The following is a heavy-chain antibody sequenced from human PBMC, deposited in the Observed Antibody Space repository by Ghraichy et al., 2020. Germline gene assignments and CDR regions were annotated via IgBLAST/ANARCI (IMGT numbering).Heavy chain of an antibody. V-gene: IGHV1-58*01. D-gene: IGHD1-1*01. Sequence: SVKVSCKSSGFTFTSGAVQWVRQARGERLEWLGWTVVGSGDTNFAQKFQDRVTIFRDMSTSTVYMELRSLRSEDTAVYYCGATVPPYYSGMDVWGQGTTVIVSS. CDR1: GFTFTSGA. CDR3: GATVPPYYSGMDV. CDR2: TVVGSGDT. J-gene: IGHJ6*02.